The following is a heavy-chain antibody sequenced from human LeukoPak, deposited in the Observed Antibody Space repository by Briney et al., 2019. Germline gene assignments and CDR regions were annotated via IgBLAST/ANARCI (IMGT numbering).Heavy chain of an antibody. J-gene: IGHJ4*02. CDR3: AKGLRFLTL. Sequence: GGSLRLSCAASGFTFSSYGMHWVRQAPGKGLEWVAVIWYGGSNKYYADSVKGRFTISRDNSKNTLYLQMNSLRAEDTAVYYCAKGLRFLTLWGQGTLVTVSS. D-gene: IGHD3-3*01. CDR1: GFTFSSYG. V-gene: IGHV3-30*02. CDR2: IWYGGSNK.